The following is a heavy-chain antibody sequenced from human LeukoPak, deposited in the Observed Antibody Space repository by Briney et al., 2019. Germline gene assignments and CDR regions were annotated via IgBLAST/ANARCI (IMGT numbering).Heavy chain of an antibody. CDR1: GGSFSGYY. Sequence: SETLSLTCAVYGGSFSGYYWSWIRQPPGKGLEWIGSLYYSGSTYDNPSLKGRVAISGDTSKNQVSLKLSSVTAADTAVYYCARHVAHTALDYWGQGTLVTVSS. CDR3: ARHVAHTALDY. J-gene: IGHJ4*02. CDR2: LYYSGST. V-gene: IGHV4-34*01. D-gene: IGHD5-18*01.